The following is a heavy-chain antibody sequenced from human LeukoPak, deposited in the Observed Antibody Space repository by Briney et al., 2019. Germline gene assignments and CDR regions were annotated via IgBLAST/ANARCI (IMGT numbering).Heavy chain of an antibody. CDR2: IKTKTDGGTT. CDR3: TKRGSYYYGISSAYYYTE. J-gene: IGHJ4*02. D-gene: IGHD3-22*01. V-gene: IGHV3-15*01. Sequence: PGGSLRLFCAASGFTFSNAWMRGVRQAPGQGLEWVGRIKTKTDGGTTDYAARVKGRFTISRDDSKNTLYLQMNSLKTEDTAVYYCTKRGSYYYGISSAYYYTEWGQGTLVTVSS. CDR1: GFTFSNAW.